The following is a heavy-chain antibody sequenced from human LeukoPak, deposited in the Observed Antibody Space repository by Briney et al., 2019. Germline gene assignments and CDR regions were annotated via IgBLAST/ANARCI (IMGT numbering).Heavy chain of an antibody. D-gene: IGHD3-22*01. J-gene: IGHJ4*02. CDR3: ARTQGIYDSSGYYYNY. V-gene: IGHV4-34*01. CDR2: INHSGST. Sequence: SETLSLTCAVYGGSFSGYYWSWIRQPPGKGLEWIGEINHSGSTNYNPSLKSRVTISVDTSKNQFSLKLSSVTAADTAVYYCARTQGIYDSSGYYYNYWGQGTLVNVSS. CDR1: GGSFSGYY.